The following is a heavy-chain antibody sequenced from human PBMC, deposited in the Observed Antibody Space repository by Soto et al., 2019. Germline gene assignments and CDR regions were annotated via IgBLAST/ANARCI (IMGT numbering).Heavy chain of an antibody. CDR2: VNPKSGNT. CDR1: GYSFSTYD. J-gene: IGHJ5*02. V-gene: IGHV1-8*01. D-gene: IGHD2-2*02. Sequence: QVQLVQSGAEVKKPGASVKVSCKASGYSFSTYDINWVRQAAGQGLEWMGWVNPKSGNTDYAQRFRGRVTMTSNTSISTAYMEVSALTPEDTAVYYCARPYCDSTSCYTDWFDPGGQVTLVTVSS. CDR3: ARPYCDSTSCYTDWFDP.